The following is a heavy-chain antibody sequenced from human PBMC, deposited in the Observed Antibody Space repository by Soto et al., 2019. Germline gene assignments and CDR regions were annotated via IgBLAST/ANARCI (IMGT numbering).Heavy chain of an antibody. J-gene: IGHJ4*02. CDR3: AREDADGYNHFDY. D-gene: IGHD5-12*01. V-gene: IGHV1-69*13. CDR1: GGTFSSYA. CDR2: IIPIFGTA. Sequence: RASVKVSCKASGGTFSSYAISWVRQAPGQGLEWMGGIIPIFGTANYAQKFQGRVTITADESTSTAYMELSSLRSEDTAVYYCAREDADGYNHFDYWGQGTLVTVSS.